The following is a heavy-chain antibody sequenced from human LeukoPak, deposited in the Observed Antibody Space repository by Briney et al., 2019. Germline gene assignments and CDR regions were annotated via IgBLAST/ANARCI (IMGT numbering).Heavy chain of an antibody. J-gene: IGHJ4*02. CDR2: ISYSGST. V-gene: IGHV4-61*01. D-gene: IGHD2-2*02. CDR3: ARDQYQLLYDY. CDR1: GYSISSGYY. Sequence: SETLSLTCTVSGYSISSGYYWSWIRQPPGKGLEWIGYISYSGSTNNNPSLKSRVTISVDTSKNQFSLKLSSVTAADTAAYYCARDQYQLLYDYWGQGTLVTVSS.